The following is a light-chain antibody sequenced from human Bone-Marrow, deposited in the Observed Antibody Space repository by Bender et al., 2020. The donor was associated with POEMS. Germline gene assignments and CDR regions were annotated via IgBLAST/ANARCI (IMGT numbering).Light chain of an antibody. V-gene: IGLV2-11*01. CDR1: STDLGAYDY. J-gene: IGLJ3*02. CDR2: SVT. CDR3: CSYIINHTWV. Sequence: QPALTQPRSVSGSPGQSVTISCTGASTDLGAYDYVSWYQQHPGKAPKVMISSVTRRPSGVPARFSGSQSGDTAYLTISGLQPDDEADYYCCSYIINHTWVFGGGTKLTVL.